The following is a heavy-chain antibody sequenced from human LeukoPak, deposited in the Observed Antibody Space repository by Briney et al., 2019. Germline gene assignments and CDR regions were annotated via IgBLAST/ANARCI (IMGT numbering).Heavy chain of an antibody. J-gene: IGHJ4*02. D-gene: IGHD2-21*02. CDR1: GFTFSSYW. CDR2: IKQDGSEK. CDR3: ARDGWVGAYCGGDCYLDY. Sequence: GGSLRLSCAASGFTFSSYWMSWVRQAPGKGQEWVANIKQDGSEKYYVDSVKGRFTISRDNAKNSLYLQMNSLRAEDTAVYYCARDGWVGAYCGGDCYLDYWGQGTLVTVSS. V-gene: IGHV3-7*01.